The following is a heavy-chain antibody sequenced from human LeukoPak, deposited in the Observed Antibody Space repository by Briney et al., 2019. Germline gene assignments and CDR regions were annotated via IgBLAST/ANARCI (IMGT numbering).Heavy chain of an antibody. D-gene: IGHD4-17*01. V-gene: IGHV4-59*01. Sequence: SETLSLTCTVSGGSISSYYWSWIRQPPGKGLEWIGYIYYSGSTNYNPSLKSRVTISVDTSKNQFSLKLSSVTAADTAVYYCARPYGDYSLDAFDIWGQGTMVTVSS. CDR3: ARPYGDYSLDAFDI. J-gene: IGHJ3*02. CDR1: GGSISSYY. CDR2: IYYSGST.